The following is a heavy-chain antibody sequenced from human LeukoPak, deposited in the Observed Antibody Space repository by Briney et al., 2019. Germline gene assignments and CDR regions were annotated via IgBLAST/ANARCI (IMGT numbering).Heavy chain of an antibody. Sequence: GGSLRLSCAASGFTFSSYAMSWVRQAPGKGLEWVSSIGGSTGPTYYADSVKGRFTISRDNSKNTLYLQMNSLRAEDTAVYYCAKDRYCSTTSCFAGQLDPWGQGTLVTVSS. CDR2: IGGSTGPT. J-gene: IGHJ5*02. V-gene: IGHV3-23*01. D-gene: IGHD2-2*01. CDR3: AKDRYCSTTSCFAGQLDP. CDR1: GFTFSSYA.